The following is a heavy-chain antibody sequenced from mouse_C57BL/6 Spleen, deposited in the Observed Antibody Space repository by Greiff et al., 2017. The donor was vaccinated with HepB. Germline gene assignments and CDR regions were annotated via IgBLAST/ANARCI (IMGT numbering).Heavy chain of an antibody. CDR1: GFTFRDYG. J-gene: IGHJ2*01. CDR2: ISSGSSTI. V-gene: IGHV5-17*01. CDR3: ERRRTGHYFDY. D-gene: IGHD4-1*01. Sequence: EVKLVESGGGLVKPGGSLKLSCAASGFTFRDYGMHWVRQAPEKGLEWVAYISSGSSTIYYADTVKGRFTIPRDNAKNTLFLQMTSLTSEDTAMYYCERRRTGHYFDYWGQGTTLTVSS.